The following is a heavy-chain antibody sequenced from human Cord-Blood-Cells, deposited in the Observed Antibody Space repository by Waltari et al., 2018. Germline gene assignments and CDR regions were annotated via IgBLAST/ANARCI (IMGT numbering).Heavy chain of an antibody. D-gene: IGHD2-15*01. CDR3: ARDRLSCSGGSCYKVFGY. CDR1: GYSISSGYY. V-gene: IGHV4-38-2*02. CDR2: IYHSGST. Sequence: QVQLQESGPGLVKPSETLSLTCAVSGYSISSGYYWGWIRQHPGQGLEWIGSIYHSGSTYYNPSLKSRVTISVDTSKNQFSLKLSSVTAADTAVYYCARDRLSCSGGSCYKVFGYWGQGTLVTVSS. J-gene: IGHJ4*02.